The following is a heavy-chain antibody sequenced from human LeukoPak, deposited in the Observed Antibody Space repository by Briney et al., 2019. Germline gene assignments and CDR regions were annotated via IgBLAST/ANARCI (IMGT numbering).Heavy chain of an antibody. CDR3: AAGPHIVVVVAANPSPHFDY. D-gene: IGHD2-15*01. J-gene: IGHJ4*02. CDR2: IRSSGSTI. Sequence: GGTLRLSCAVSGFTLSSYEVNWVSQAPGKGLEWVSYIRSSGSTIYYADSVKGRFTISRDNAKNSLYLQMNSLRAEDTAVYYCAAGPHIVVVVAANPSPHFDYWGQGTLVTVSS. CDR1: GFTLSSYE. V-gene: IGHV3-48*03.